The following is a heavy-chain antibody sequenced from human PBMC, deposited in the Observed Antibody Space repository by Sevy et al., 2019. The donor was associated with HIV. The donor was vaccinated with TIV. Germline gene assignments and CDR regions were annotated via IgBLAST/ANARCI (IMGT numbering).Heavy chain of an antibody. CDR1: GLTFSSDS. V-gene: IGHV3-48*02. CDR3: ARDVDTPFVRSFDS. D-gene: IGHD5-18*01. CDR2: ISSSSRTI. J-gene: IGHJ4*02. Sequence: GGSLRLSCVVSGLTFSSDSMNWVRQAPGKGLEWLAYISSSSRTIYYADSGEGRFTISRDNDKKSVFLQMNNLRDEDSATYYCARDVDTPFVRSFDSWGQGTLVTVSS.